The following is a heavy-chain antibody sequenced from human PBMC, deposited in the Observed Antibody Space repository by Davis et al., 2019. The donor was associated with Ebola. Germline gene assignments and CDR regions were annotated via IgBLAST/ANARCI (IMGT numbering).Heavy chain of an antibody. J-gene: IGHJ5*02. D-gene: IGHD3-10*01. CDR3: ARYLMVQGVSNWFDP. V-gene: IGHV4-34*01. CDR2: INHNGDT. CDR1: GGPFNSYY. Sequence: PSETLSLTCTVSGGPFNSYYLTWIRQSPGKGLEWIGQINHNGDTNYNPSLKSRVTISVDTSKNQFSLKLSSVTAADTAVYYCARYLMVQGVSNWFDPWGQGTLVTVSS.